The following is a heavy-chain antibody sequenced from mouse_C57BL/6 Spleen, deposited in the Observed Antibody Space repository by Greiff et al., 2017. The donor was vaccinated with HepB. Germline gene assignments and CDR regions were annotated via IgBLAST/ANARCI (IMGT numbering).Heavy chain of an antibody. CDR1: GYTFTSYW. J-gene: IGHJ4*01. CDR2: IDPSDSYT. D-gene: IGHD4-1*01. V-gene: IGHV1-50*01. CDR3: ALTGTAMDY. Sequence: QVHVKQPGAELVKPGASVKLSCKASGYTFTSYWMQWVKQRPGQGLEWIGEIDPSDSYTNYNQKFKGKATLTVDTSSSTAYMQLSSLTAEDSAVYYCALTGTAMDYWGQGTSVTVSS.